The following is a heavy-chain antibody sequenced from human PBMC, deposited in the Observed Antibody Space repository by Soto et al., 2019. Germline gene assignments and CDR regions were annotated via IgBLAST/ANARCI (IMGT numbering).Heavy chain of an antibody. Sequence: LSLTCTVSGGSISSYYWSWIRQPPGKGLEWIGYIYYSGSTNYNPSLKSRVTISVDTSKNQFSLKLSSVTAADTAVYYCARANCSGGSCYYYYYGMDVWGQGTTVTVSS. D-gene: IGHD2-15*01. CDR3: ARANCSGGSCYYYYYGMDV. J-gene: IGHJ6*02. CDR1: GGSISSYY. V-gene: IGHV4-59*01. CDR2: IYYSGST.